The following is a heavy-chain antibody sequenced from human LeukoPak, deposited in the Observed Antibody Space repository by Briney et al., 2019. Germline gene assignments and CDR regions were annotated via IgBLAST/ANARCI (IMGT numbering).Heavy chain of an antibody. J-gene: IGHJ6*03. CDR2: ISGSGGST. CDR1: GFTFSSYA. Sequence: GGPLRLSCAASGFTFSSYAMSWVRQAPGKGLEWVSAISGSGGSTYYADSVKGRFTISRDNSKNTLYLQMNSLKTEDTAVYYCTTVACSGGSCSYYYYYYYMDVWGKGTTVTVSS. V-gene: IGHV3-23*01. D-gene: IGHD2-15*01. CDR3: TTVACSGGSCSYYYYYYYMDV.